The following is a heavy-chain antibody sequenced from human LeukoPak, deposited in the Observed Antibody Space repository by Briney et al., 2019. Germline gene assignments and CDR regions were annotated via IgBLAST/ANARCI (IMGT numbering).Heavy chain of an antibody. CDR2: ISSSGSTI. Sequence: GGSLRLSCAASGFTFSDYYMSWIRQAPGKGPEWVSHISSSGSTIYYADSVKGRFTISRDNAKNSLYLQMNSLRAEDTAVYYCASHCSSTSCYSSGHYWGQGTLVTVSS. CDR3: ASHCSSTSCYSSGHY. CDR1: GFTFSDYY. D-gene: IGHD2-2*01. J-gene: IGHJ4*02. V-gene: IGHV3-11*01.